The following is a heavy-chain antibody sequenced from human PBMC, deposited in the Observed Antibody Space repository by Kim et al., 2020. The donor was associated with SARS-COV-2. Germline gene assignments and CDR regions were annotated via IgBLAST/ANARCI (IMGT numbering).Heavy chain of an antibody. Sequence: TCYTPSLKSRVTRSVDTSKNQFSLKLSSVTAADTAVYYCARDEISSGFDPWGQGTLVTVSS. J-gene: IGHJ5*02. CDR3: ARDEISSGFDP. D-gene: IGHD6-6*01. CDR2: T. V-gene: IGHV4-31*02.